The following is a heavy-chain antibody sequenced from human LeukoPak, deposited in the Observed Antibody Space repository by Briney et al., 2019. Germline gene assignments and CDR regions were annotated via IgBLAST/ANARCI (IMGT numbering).Heavy chain of an antibody. CDR1: GGSISSYY. D-gene: IGHD5-24*01. CDR3: ARPPPMATIVVGDYYFDY. CDR2: VYYSGST. V-gene: IGHV4-59*08. J-gene: IGHJ4*02. Sequence: SETLSLTCTVSGGSISSYYWNWIRQPPGKGLEWIGFVYYSGSTNYNPSLKSRVTFSLDTSKNQFSLKLTSVTAADTAVYYCARPPPMATIVVGDYYFDYWGQGTLVTVSS.